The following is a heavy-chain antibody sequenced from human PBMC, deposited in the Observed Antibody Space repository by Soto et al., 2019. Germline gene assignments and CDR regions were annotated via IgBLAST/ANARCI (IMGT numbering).Heavy chain of an antibody. CDR3: ARGRRDQLLRSRGHWFDP. J-gene: IGHJ5*02. V-gene: IGHV4-4*07. CDR2: IYTSRST. D-gene: IGHD2-2*01. CDR1: GGSISSYY. Sequence: ETLSLTVTVSGGSISSYYWSWIRQPSGKGLEWIGRIYTSRSTNYNPSLKSRVTMSVDTSKNQFSLKLSSVTAADTAVYYCARGRRDQLLRSRGHWFDPWGQGTLVTVSS.